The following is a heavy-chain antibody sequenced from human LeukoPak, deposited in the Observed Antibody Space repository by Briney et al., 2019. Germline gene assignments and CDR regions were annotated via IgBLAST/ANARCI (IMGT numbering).Heavy chain of an antibody. CDR2: ISYDGSNK. CDR3: ARGSYCSSTSCRWYYFDY. Sequence: GRSLRLSCAASGFTFSSYAMHWVRQAPGKGLEWVAVISYDGSNKYYADSVKGRFTISRDNSKNTLYLQMNSLRAEDTAVYYCARGSYCSSTSCRWYYFDYWGQGTLVTVSS. CDR1: GFTFSSYA. D-gene: IGHD2-2*01. J-gene: IGHJ4*02. V-gene: IGHV3-30-3*01.